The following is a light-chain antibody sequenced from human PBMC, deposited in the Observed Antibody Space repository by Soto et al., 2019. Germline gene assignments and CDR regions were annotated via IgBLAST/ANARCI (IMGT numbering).Light chain of an antibody. CDR1: QTLLQSTGYNY. CDR3: MQALQAPYT. J-gene: IGKJ2*01. Sequence: DIVVSQSPLSLPVTPGESASISCSFSQTLLQSTGYNYLDWYLQKPGQSPQLLIYLGSTRASGVPDRFSGSGSGTDFTLQISRVEAEDVGVYYCMQALQAPYTFGQGTTLEI. V-gene: IGKV2-28*01. CDR2: LGS.